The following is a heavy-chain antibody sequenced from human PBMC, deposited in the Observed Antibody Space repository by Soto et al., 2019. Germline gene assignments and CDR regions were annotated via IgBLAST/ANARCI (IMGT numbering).Heavy chain of an antibody. Sequence: SETLSLTCAVSGGSISSGGYSWSWIRQPPGKGLEWIGYIYHSGSTYYNPSLKSRVTISLDRSKNQFSLKLSSVTAADTAVYYCARAHYGDYGYGMDVWGQGTTVIVSS. D-gene: IGHD4-17*01. CDR2: IYHSGST. V-gene: IGHV4-30-2*01. CDR1: GGSISSGGYS. CDR3: ARAHYGDYGYGMDV. J-gene: IGHJ6*02.